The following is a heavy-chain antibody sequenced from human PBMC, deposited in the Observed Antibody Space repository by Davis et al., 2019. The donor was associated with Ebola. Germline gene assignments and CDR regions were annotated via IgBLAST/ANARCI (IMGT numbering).Heavy chain of an antibody. CDR1: GASISSYY. J-gene: IGHJ5*02. D-gene: IGHD6-13*01. CDR3: ARAPIAGAGTRWGTRWFDP. CDR2: INYSGST. V-gene: IGHV4-39*07. Sequence: PSETLSLTCTVSGASISSYYWGWIRQPPGKGLEWIGSINYSGSTYYNPSLKSRVTISVDTSKNQFSLKLSSVTAADTAVYYCARAPIAGAGTRWGTRWFDPWGQGTLVTVSS.